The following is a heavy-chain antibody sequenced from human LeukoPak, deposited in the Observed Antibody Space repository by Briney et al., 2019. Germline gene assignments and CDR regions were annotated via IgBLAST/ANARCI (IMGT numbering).Heavy chain of an antibody. CDR2: INLRGST. Sequence: SSETLSLTCAVYGGSFNDYYWNWIRQPPGKGLELIGEINLRGSTTYNPSLKSRVTTSLDESKNLFSMKLSSVAAADTAVYFCERGGRYMSASWYRSVYYYMDVWGKGTTVTVSS. V-gene: IGHV4-34*01. J-gene: IGHJ6*03. CDR3: ERGGRYMSASWYRSVYYYMDV. D-gene: IGHD6-13*01. CDR1: GGSFNDYY.